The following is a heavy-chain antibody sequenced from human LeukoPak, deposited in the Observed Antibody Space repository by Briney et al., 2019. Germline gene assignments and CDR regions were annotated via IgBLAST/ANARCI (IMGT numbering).Heavy chain of an antibody. J-gene: IGHJ4*02. CDR3: VKNNGWFHLAQ. Sequence: PGGSLRLSCVASGFNFRDHWMDWVRQAPGKGLEWVGHIKTDGSETYYLDSLRGRFSISRDNTNNALYLQMNSLRVEDTAVYYCVKNNGWFHLAQWGQGTLVTVSS. V-gene: IGHV3-7*03. CDR2: IKTDGSET. D-gene: IGHD6-19*01. CDR1: GFNFRDHW.